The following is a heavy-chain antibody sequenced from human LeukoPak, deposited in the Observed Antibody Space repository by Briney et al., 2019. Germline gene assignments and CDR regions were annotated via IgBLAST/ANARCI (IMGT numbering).Heavy chain of an antibody. J-gene: IGHJ4*02. CDR1: GGTFSSYT. CDR2: IIPILGIA. Sequence: SVKVSCKASGGTFSSYTISWVRQAPGQGLEWMGRIIPILGIANYAQKFQGRVTITAEKSTRTAYMEVSSLRSEDTAVYYCARDWNIVVVTAMLAYWGQGTLVTVSS. V-gene: IGHV1-69*04. CDR3: ARDWNIVVVTAMLAY. D-gene: IGHD2-21*02.